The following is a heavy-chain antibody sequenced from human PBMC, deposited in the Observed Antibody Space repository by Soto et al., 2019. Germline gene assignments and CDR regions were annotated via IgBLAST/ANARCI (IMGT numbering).Heavy chain of an antibody. V-gene: IGHV4-31*03. J-gene: IGHJ6*02. CDR2: IYFRGST. Sequence: QVQLQESGPGLVKPSQALSLTCTVSGASISNGGYYWSWIRQHPGKGLEWIGYIYFRGSTYYNPSLKSRVTISLDTSKIQFSLKLNSVTAADTAVYYCARDLWFGELSGGYYYYGMDVWGQGTTVTVSS. D-gene: IGHD3-10*01. CDR1: GASISNGGYY. CDR3: ARDLWFGELSGGYYYYGMDV.